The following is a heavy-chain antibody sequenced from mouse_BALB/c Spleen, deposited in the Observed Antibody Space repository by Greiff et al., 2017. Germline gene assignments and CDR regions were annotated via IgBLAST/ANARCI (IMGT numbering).Heavy chain of an antibody. CDR2: IAPGSGST. V-gene: IGHV1S41*01. CDR1: GYTFTSYW. J-gene: IGHJ4*01. CDR3: ARGAIYYDYDGYAMDY. Sequence: DLVKPGASVKLSCKASGYTFTSYWINWIKQRPGQGLEWIGRIAPGSGSTYYNEMFKGKATLTVDTSSSTAYILLSSLSSEDSAVYFCARGAIYYDYDGYAMDYWGQGTSVTVSS. D-gene: IGHD2-4*01.